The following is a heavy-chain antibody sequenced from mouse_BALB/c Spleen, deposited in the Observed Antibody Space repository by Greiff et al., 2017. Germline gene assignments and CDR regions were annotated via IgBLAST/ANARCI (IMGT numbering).Heavy chain of an antibody. CDR3: DSGWDYYGSGY. V-gene: IGHV7-3*02. J-gene: IGHJ2*01. Sequence: EVKLVESGGGLVQPGGSLRLSCATSGFTLTDYYMSWVRQPPGKALEWLGFIRNKANGYTTEYSASVKGRFTISRDKSQSILYLQMNTLRAEDSATCYCDSGWDYYGSGYWGQGTTLTVSS. CDR1: GFTLTDYY. CDR2: IRNKANGYTT. D-gene: IGHD1-1*01.